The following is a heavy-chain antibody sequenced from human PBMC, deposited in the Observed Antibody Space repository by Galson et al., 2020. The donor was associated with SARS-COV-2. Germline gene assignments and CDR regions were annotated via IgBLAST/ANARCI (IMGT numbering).Heavy chain of an antibody. V-gene: IGHV3-33*04. J-gene: IGHJ4*02. D-gene: IGHD6-19*01. CDR2: IFFEGSEK. CDR1: GFTFSENA. Sequence: LTYAESGFTFSENALHWVRQAIGKGIERVAQIFFEGSEKYYGDSVRGRFTISRDSSKNTVYLQMNNLRVDDTAVYYCARDGQSSRGWAFDYWGQGTLLTVSS. CDR3: ARDGQSSRGWAFDY.